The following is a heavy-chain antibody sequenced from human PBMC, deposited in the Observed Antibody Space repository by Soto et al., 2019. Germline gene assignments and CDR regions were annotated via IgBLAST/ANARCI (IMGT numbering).Heavy chain of an antibody. CDR2: IYPGDSDT. V-gene: IGHV5-51*01. Sequence: PGESLKISFKGSGYSFNNYWIGWVRQRPGKGLEWMGIIYPGDSDTKYSPSFQGQVTISADRSISTTYLQWISLQASDSAMYYCARYYGRDYYYGMDVWGQGTTVTVSS. D-gene: IGHD3-3*01. J-gene: IGHJ6*02. CDR3: ARYYGRDYYYGMDV. CDR1: GYSFNNYW.